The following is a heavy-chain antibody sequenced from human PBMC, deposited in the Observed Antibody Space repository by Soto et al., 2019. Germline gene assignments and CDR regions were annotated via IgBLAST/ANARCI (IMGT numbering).Heavy chain of an antibody. CDR3: AADRRIVGTIGAFDF. J-gene: IGHJ4*02. CDR1: NNTLTELT. Sequence: ASVKVSCKVPNNTLTELTIDWLRQAPGKGLEWMGRSAPEEGEPIYPQKFQGRASMAEDPSTDTAYMELTSLRFEDTAVYFCAADRRIVGTIGAFDFWGQGTLVTVSS. V-gene: IGHV1-24*01. D-gene: IGHD1-26*01. CDR2: SAPEEGEP.